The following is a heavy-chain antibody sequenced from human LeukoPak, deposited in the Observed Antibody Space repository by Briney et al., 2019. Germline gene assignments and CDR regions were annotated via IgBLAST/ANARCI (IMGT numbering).Heavy chain of an antibody. CDR2: IIPILGIA. CDR1: GGTFSSYA. CDR3: ARDYDFWSGWYYFDY. J-gene: IGHJ4*02. Sequence: GASVKVSCKASGGTFSSYAISWVRQAPGQGLEWMGGIIPILGIANYAQKFQGRVTITADKSTSTAYMGLSSLRSEDTAVYYCARDYDFWSGWYYFDYWGQGTLVTVSS. V-gene: IGHV1-69*04. D-gene: IGHD3-3*01.